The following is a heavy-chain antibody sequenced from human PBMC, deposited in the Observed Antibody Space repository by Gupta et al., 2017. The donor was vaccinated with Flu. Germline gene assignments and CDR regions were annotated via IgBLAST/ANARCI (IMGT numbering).Heavy chain of an antibody. CDR3: AKDRWGSGWWDWYFDL. Sequence: EVQLLESGGGLVQPGGSLRLSGAASGFTCSRYVMSWVRAAPGKGLGGVSAISGSGGSTYYADSVKGRFTISRDNSKNTLYLQMNSLRAEDTAVYYCAKDRWGSGWWDWYFDLWGRGTLVTVSS. CDR2: ISGSGGST. V-gene: IGHV3-23*01. CDR1: GFTCSRYV. J-gene: IGHJ2*01. D-gene: IGHD6-19*01.